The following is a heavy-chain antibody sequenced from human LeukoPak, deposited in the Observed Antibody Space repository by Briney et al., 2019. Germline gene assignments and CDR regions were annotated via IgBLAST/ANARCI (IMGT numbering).Heavy chain of an antibody. CDR1: GYTLTELS. D-gene: IGHD2-2*01. J-gene: IGHJ4*02. Sequence: GASVKVSCKVSGYTLTELSMHWVRQAPGKGLEWMGGFDPEDGETIYAQKFQGRVTITTDESTSTAYMELSSLRSEDTAVYYCARAGCSSTSCYLNYWGQGTLVTVSS. CDR2: FDPEDGET. V-gene: IGHV1-24*01. CDR3: ARAGCSSTSCYLNY.